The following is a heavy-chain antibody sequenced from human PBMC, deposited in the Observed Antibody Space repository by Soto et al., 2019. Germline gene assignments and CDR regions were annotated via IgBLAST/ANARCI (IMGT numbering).Heavy chain of an antibody. Sequence: SETLSLTCAVYGGSFSGYYLSWIRQPPGKGLEWIGEINHSGSTNYIPSLKCRVTISVDTSKNQFSLKLSSVTAADTAVYYCARGPFRADYGDYWGQ. CDR2: INHSGST. D-gene: IGHD6-13*01. CDR1: GGSFSGYY. J-gene: IGHJ4*02. V-gene: IGHV4-34*01. CDR3: ARGPFRADYGDY.